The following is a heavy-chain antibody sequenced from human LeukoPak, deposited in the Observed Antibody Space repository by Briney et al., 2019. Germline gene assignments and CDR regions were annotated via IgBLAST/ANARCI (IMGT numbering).Heavy chain of an antibody. CDR2: ISGSGGST. CDR3: AKDVQLAYSDY. Sequence: GGSLRLSCAASGFTFSTYGMSWVRQAPGKGLEWVSGISGSGGSTYYADSVKGRFTISRDNSKNTLYLQMNSLRAEDTAVYYCAKDVQLAYSDYWGQGTLVTVSS. J-gene: IGHJ4*02. CDR1: GFTFSTYG. V-gene: IGHV3-23*01. D-gene: IGHD5-24*01.